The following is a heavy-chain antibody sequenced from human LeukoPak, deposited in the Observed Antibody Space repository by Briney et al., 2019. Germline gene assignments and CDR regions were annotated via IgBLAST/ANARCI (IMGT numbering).Heavy chain of an antibody. J-gene: IGHJ4*02. D-gene: IGHD2/OR15-2a*01. Sequence: GGSERLSCAASGFTFSSYGMHWVRQAPGKGLEWVAVIWYDGSNKYYADSVKGRFTISRDNSKNTLFLQMNSLRSEDTAVYYCARWGIYAEARFDYWGQGTLVSASS. CDR3: ARWGIYAEARFDY. V-gene: IGHV3-33*01. CDR1: GFTFSSYG. CDR2: IWYDGSNK.